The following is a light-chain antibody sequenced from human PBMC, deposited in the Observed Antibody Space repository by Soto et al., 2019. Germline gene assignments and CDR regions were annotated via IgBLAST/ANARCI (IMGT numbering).Light chain of an antibody. CDR3: AAWDDSLNWV. J-gene: IGLJ3*02. CDR2: RNK. V-gene: IGLV1-47*01. Sequence: QPVLTQPPSASGTPGQRVTISCSGSSSNIGSNFVYWYQQFPGTAPRLLIYRNKQRPSGVPDRFSGSKTGTSASLAISGLRSEDEADYYCAAWDDSLNWVFGGGTKLTVL. CDR1: SSNIGSNF.